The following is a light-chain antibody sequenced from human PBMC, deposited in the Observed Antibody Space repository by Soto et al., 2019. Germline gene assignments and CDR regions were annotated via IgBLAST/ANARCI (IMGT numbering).Light chain of an antibody. CDR1: QTISSW. J-gene: IGKJ1*01. CDR3: QKYNSYYRT. V-gene: IGKV1-5*03. CDR2: KAY. Sequence: DIQMNQSPSTLSGSVGDRVTITCRASQTISSWLAWYQQKPGKAHKILIYKAYTLKSGVKSRFSGSGSGTEFTLTIRSMQPDEFATYYCQKYNSYYRTVGQGSKVDI.